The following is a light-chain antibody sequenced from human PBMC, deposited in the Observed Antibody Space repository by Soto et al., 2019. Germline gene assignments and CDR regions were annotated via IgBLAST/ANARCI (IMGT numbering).Light chain of an antibody. V-gene: IGLV2-14*01. CDR3: SSYTNINTRAGV. J-gene: IGLJ1*01. Sequence: QSVLTQPASVSGTPGQSITISCPGTSGDIGSYNRVSWYQQHPGKAPKLIIYEVTDRPSGVSNRFSGSKSGNTASLTISGLQAEDEAEYYCSSYTNINTRAGVFGTGTKVTV. CDR2: EVT. CDR1: SGDIGSYNR.